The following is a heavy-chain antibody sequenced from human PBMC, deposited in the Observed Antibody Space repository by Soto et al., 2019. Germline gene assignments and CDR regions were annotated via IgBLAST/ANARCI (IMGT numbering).Heavy chain of an antibody. CDR2: IDPSDSDA. D-gene: IGHD5-12*01. Sequence: PGESLKISCQGSGYSFTSYWISWVRQMPGKGLEGMGRIDPSDSDADNSPSFQGHVTISADKSISTAYLQWSSLKASDTAIYYCARHTSPQDGYNYPPFDYSGQGTLVTVSS. CDR1: GYSFTSYW. V-gene: IGHV5-10-1*01. J-gene: IGHJ4*02. CDR3: ARHTSPQDGYNYPPFDY.